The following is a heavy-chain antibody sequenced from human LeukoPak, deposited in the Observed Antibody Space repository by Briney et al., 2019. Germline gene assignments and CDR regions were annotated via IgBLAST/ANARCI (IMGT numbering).Heavy chain of an antibody. CDR3: ARDYSSGWYANMDV. CDR1: GFTFSSYG. Sequence: GSLRLSYAASGFTFSSYGMHWVRQAPGKGLEWVAFIRYDGSNKYYADSVKGRFTISRDNSKNTLYLQMNSLRAEDTAVYYCARDYSSGWYANMDVWGKGTTVTVSS. V-gene: IGHV3-30*02. D-gene: IGHD6-19*01. CDR2: IRYDGSNK. J-gene: IGHJ6*03.